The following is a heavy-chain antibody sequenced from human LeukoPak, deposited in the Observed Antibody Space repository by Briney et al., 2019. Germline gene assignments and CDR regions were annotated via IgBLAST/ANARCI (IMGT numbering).Heavy chain of an antibody. CDR2: INPNNGGT. CDR3: ARRVYGNYVGY. J-gene: IGHJ4*02. CDR1: GYTFTGYY. D-gene: IGHD1-7*01. Sequence: ASVKVSCKASGYTFTGYYMHWVRQAPGQGLEWMGWINPNNGGTIYAQKFQGRVTMTRDTSISTAYMELSSLKSDDTAVYYCARRVYGNYVGYWGQGTLVTVSS. V-gene: IGHV1-2*02.